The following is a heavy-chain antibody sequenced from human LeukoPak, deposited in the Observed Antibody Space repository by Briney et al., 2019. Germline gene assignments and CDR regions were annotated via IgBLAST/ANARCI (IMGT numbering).Heavy chain of an antibody. CDR3: AKDLWAGLAVAGTRDLIDY. Sequence: WGSLSLTCAASGFTFSTYGMHWVRQAPGKGLAWVGVISYDGSNKYYPDSVNGRFTISRDDSKNTLYLQMNSLRAEDTAVYYCAKDLWAGLAVAGTRDLIDYWGQGTLVTVSS. D-gene: IGHD6-19*01. CDR2: ISYDGSNK. CDR1: GFTFSTYG. J-gene: IGHJ4*02. V-gene: IGHV3-30*18.